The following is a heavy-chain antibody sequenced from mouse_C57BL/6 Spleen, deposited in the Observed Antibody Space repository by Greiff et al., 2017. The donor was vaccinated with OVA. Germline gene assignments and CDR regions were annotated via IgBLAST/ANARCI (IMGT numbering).Heavy chain of an antibody. CDR2: FVPISGGI. J-gene: IGHJ2*01. CDR3: AREFITTVVATDY. V-gene: IGHV1-72*01. Sequence: VQLQQPGAELVKPGASVKLSCKASGYTFTSYWMPWVKQRPGRGLVWFGRFVPISGGITYNEKFKSKATLTVDKPSSPAYMQLSSLTSEDSAVYYCAREFITTVVATDYWGQGTTLTVSA. CDR1: GYTFTSYW. D-gene: IGHD1-1*01.